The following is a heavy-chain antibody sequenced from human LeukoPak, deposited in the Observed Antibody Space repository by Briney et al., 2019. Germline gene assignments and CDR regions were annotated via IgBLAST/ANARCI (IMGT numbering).Heavy chain of an antibody. CDR2: IDPSGGST. Sequence: ASVKVSCEASGYTFSTYYMHWVRQAPGQGLEWMGVIDPSGGSTNYARKFQGRVTMTSDTSTSTVYMELSSLRSEDTAVYYCARGFCSGGSCYSYDYWGQGTLVTVSS. D-gene: IGHD2-15*01. CDR1: GYTFSTYY. J-gene: IGHJ4*02. V-gene: IGHV1-46*01. CDR3: ARGFCSGGSCYSYDY.